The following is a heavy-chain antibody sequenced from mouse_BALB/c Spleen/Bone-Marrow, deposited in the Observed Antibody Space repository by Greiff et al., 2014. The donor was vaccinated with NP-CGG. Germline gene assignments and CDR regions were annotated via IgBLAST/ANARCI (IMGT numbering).Heavy chain of an antibody. J-gene: IGHJ2*01. CDR1: GFNIKDTY. Sequence: VQLKESGAELVKPGASVKLSCTASGFNIKDTYMHWVKQRPEQGLEWTGRIDPANGNTKYDPKFQGKATITADASSNTAYLQLSSLTSEDTAVYYCARYYYGSRYSDYWGQGTTLTVSS. CDR3: ARYYYGSRYSDY. D-gene: IGHD1-1*01. V-gene: IGHV14-3*02. CDR2: IDPANGNT.